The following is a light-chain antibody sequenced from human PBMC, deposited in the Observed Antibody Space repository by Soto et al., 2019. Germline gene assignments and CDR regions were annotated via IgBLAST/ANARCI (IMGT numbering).Light chain of an antibody. CDR1: QSVSSSY. CDR3: QQYGSSPPDT. CDR2: GAS. J-gene: IGKJ2*01. V-gene: IGKV3-20*01. Sequence: EIVLTQSPGTLSLSPGERATLSCRASQSVSSSYLAWYQQKPGQAPRLLIYGASSRATGILDRFSGSGSGTDFTLTISRLEPEDCAVYYCQQYGSSPPDTFGQGTKLEIK.